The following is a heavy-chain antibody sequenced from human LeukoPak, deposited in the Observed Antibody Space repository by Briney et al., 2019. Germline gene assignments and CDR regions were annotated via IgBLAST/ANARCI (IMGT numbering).Heavy chain of an antibody. CDR1: GFTFSSYG. CDR2: ISGSGHST. J-gene: IGHJ6*02. Sequence: PGGSLRLSCAASGFTFSSYGMHWVRQAPGKGLEWVSVISGSGHSTYYADSVKGRFTISRDNSKNTLYLQLNSLRAEDTAVYYCAKDRGEGYYYYGMDVWGQGTTVTISS. V-gene: IGHV3-23*01. CDR3: AKDRGEGYYYYGMDV. D-gene: IGHD3-16*01.